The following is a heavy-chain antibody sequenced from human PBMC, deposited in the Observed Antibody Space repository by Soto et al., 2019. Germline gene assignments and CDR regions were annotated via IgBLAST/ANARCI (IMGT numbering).Heavy chain of an antibody. J-gene: IGHJ3*02. Sequence: SETLSLTCAVSGDSISTYYWSWIRQPPGRRLEWIGYIYYSGSTNQNPSLNSRVTMSVDTSKKQFSLKLSSVTAADTAVYYCARGSFHYGSGRNAFDIWGQGTMVTVSS. V-gene: IGHV4-59*12. CDR2: IYYSGST. CDR3: ARGSFHYGSGRNAFDI. CDR1: GDSISTYY. D-gene: IGHD3-10*01.